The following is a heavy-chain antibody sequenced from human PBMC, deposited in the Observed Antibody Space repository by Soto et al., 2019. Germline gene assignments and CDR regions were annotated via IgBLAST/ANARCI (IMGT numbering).Heavy chain of an antibody. CDR3: ARDAYYYGSGSTYYYMDV. D-gene: IGHD3-10*01. Sequence: GGSLRLSCAASGFTFSSCWMHWVRQAPGKGLVWVSRINSDGSSTSYADSVKGRFTISRDNAKNTLYLQMNSLRAEDTAVYYCARDAYYYGSGSTYYYMDVWGKGTTVTVSS. CDR1: GFTFSSCW. V-gene: IGHV3-74*01. J-gene: IGHJ6*03. CDR2: INSDGSST.